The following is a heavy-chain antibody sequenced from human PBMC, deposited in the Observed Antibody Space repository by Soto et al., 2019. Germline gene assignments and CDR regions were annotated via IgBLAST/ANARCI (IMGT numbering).Heavy chain of an antibody. Sequence: SETLSLTCAVYGGSFSGYYWSWIRQPPGKGLEWIGEINHSGSTNYNPSLKSRVTISVDTSKNQFSLKLSSVTAADTAVYYCARAPVVVAARKNWFVPWGQGTLVTVVS. CDR2: INHSGST. D-gene: IGHD2-15*01. CDR3: ARAPVVVAARKNWFVP. J-gene: IGHJ5*02. V-gene: IGHV4-34*01. CDR1: GGSFSGYY.